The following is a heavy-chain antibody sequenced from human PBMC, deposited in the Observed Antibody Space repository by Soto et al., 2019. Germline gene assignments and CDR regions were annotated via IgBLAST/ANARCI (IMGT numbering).Heavy chain of an antibody. CDR3: AKERVVRGVTDY. V-gene: IGHV3-30*18. CDR2: ISHDGSSK. J-gene: IGHJ4*02. CDR1: GFIFSGYG. Sequence: QVPLVESGGGVVQPGRSLRLACAASGFIFSGYGMHWVRQAPGKGLEWVAVISHDGSSKFYADSVKGRFTISRDNSKNTLYLEMNSRRLEDTAVYYWAKERVVRGVTDYWGQGTLVTVSS. D-gene: IGHD3-10*01.